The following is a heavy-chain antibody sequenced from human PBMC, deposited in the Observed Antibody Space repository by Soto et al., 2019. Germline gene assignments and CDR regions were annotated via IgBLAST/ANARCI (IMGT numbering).Heavy chain of an antibody. V-gene: IGHV5-51*07. CDR3: ARQPPLYYDSTDDAFDI. Sequence: GESLKISCKGSGYSFTSYWIGWVHQMPGKGLEWMGIIYPGDSDTRYSPSFQGQVTISADKSISTAYLQWSSLKASDTAMYYCARQPPLYYDSTDDAFDIWGQGTMVTVSS. CDR1: GYSFTSYW. J-gene: IGHJ3*02. CDR2: IYPGDSDT. D-gene: IGHD3-22*01.